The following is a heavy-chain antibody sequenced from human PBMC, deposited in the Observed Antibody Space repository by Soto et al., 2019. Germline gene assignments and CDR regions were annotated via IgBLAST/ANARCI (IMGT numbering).Heavy chain of an antibody. V-gene: IGHV1-69*13. Sequence: SVKVSCKASEGTFSSYAISWVRQAPGQGLEWMGGIIPIFGTANYAQKFQGRVTITADESTSTAYMELSSLRSEDTAVYYCARETGYSSSWFVWGQGTLVTVSS. CDR1: EGTFSSYA. CDR2: IIPIFGTA. D-gene: IGHD6-13*01. J-gene: IGHJ4*02. CDR3: ARETGYSSSWFV.